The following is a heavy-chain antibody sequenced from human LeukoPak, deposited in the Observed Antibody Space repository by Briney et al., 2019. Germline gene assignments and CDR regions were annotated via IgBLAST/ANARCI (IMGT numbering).Heavy chain of an antibody. CDR3: AKSDILTGYHNPFDY. Sequence: GGSLRLSCAASGFTFSSYGMHWVRQAPGKGLEWVAVMSYDGSNKYYADSVKGRFTISRDNSKNTLYLQMNSLRAEDTAVYYCAKSDILTGYHNPFDYWGQGTLVTVSS. D-gene: IGHD3-9*01. CDR2: MSYDGSNK. CDR1: GFTFSSYG. V-gene: IGHV3-30*18. J-gene: IGHJ4*02.